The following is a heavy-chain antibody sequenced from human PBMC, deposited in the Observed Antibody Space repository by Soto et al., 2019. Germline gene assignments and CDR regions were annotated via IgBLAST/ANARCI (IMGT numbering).Heavy chain of an antibody. J-gene: IGHJ4*02. D-gene: IGHD3-10*01. V-gene: IGHV4-59*08. Sequence: SETLSLTCTVSGGSISSYYWSWIRQPPGKGLEWIGYIYYSGSTNYTPSLKSRVTISVDTSKNQFALKLSYVTAADTAVYYCARLVTYYYGSGSYSEFDYWGQGTLVTVSS. CDR1: GGSISSYY. CDR2: IYYSGST. CDR3: ARLVTYYYGSGSYSEFDY.